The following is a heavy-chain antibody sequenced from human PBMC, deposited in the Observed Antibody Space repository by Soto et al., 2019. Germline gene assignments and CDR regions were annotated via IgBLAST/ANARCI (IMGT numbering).Heavy chain of an antibody. CDR3: ARGADDFSSGYYYEY. CDR2: SGNT. D-gene: IGHD3-3*01. V-gene: IGHV1-18*04. CDR1: GYIFSRHG. Sequence: QVQLVQSGAEVKKPGASVTVSCKASGYIFSRHGISWVRQAPGQGLEWMAWSGNTNYAQKFQGRLTLTTNPSTRTAYMELRSLRSDETAVYYCARGADDFSSGYYYEYWGQGTLVTVSS. J-gene: IGHJ4*02.